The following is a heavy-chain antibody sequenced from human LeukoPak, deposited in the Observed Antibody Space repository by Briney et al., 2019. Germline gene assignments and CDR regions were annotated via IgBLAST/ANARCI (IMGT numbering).Heavy chain of an antibody. CDR2: IYTSGST. D-gene: IGHD1-14*01. CDR3: ARINHGYFDY. Sequence: SETLSLTCKVSGGSIYAYYWSWIRQPAGRGLEWIGRIYTSGSTNYNPSLKSRVTISVDTSKNQFSLKLSSVTAADTAVYYCARINHGYFDYWGQGTLVTVSS. J-gene: IGHJ4*02. V-gene: IGHV4-4*07. CDR1: GGSIYAYY.